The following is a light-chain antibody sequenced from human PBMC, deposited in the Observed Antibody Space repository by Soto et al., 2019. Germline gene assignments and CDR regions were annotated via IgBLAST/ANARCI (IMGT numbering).Light chain of an antibody. Sequence: QSALTQPRSVSGSPGQSVTISCTGTSSDVGGYNYVSWYQQHPGKAPKLMIYDVSKRPSRVPDRFSGSKSGNTASLTISGLQAEDEADYYCCSYAGSYFYVFGTGTQLTVL. V-gene: IGLV2-11*01. CDR3: CSYAGSYFYV. CDR1: SSDVGGYNY. J-gene: IGLJ1*01. CDR2: DVS.